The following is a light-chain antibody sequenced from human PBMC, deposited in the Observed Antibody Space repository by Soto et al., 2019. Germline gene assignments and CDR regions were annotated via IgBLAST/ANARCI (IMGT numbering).Light chain of an antibody. V-gene: IGKV3-11*01. CDR3: QQRSNWPPWA. Sequence: EIVLTQSPATLSLSPGERATLSCRASQSISSYLAWYQHKPGQAPRLLIYDASNRATGIPARFSGGGSGTDFTLTISSLEPEDFAVYYCQQRSNWPPWAFGQGTKVEIK. CDR1: QSISSY. J-gene: IGKJ1*01. CDR2: DAS.